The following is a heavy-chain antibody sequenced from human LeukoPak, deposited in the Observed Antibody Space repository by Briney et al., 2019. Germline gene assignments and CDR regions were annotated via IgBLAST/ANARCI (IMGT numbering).Heavy chain of an antibody. CDR2: IYYSGST. Sequence: PSETLSLTCTVSGGSISSSSYYWGWIRQPPGKGLEWIGSIYYSGSTYYNPSLKSRVTISVDTSKNQFSLKLSSVTAADTAVYYCARVPYSSRSFDYWGQGTLVTVSS. CDR3: ARVPYSSRSFDY. D-gene: IGHD6-13*01. CDR1: GGSISSSSYY. V-gene: IGHV4-39*07. J-gene: IGHJ4*02.